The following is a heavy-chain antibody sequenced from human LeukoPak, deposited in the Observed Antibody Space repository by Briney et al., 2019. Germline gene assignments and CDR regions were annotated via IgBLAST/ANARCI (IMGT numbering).Heavy chain of an antibody. CDR1: GFTFSSYA. J-gene: IGHJ4*02. CDR2: ISGSGGNT. V-gene: IGHV3-23*01. CDR3: AKYKWELPRANYFDY. Sequence: TGGSLRLSCAASGFTFSSYAMSWVRQAPGKGLEWVSAISGSGGNTYYADSVKGRFTISRDNSKNTLYLQMNSLRAEDTAVYYCAKYKWELPRANYFDYWGQGTLVTVSS. D-gene: IGHD1-26*01.